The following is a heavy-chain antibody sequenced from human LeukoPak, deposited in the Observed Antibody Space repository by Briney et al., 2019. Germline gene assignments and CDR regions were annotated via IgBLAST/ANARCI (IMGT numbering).Heavy chain of an antibody. J-gene: IGHJ4*02. D-gene: IGHD1-26*01. V-gene: IGHV3-23*01. CDR2: ISGSGGST. CDR3: AKDETKVGATANFDY. CDR1: GFTFSSYA. Sequence: GGSLRLSCAASGFTFSSYAMSWVRQARGKGLEWVSAISGSGGSTYYADSVKGRFTISRDNSKNTLYLQMNSLRAEDTAVYYCAKDETKVGATANFDYWGQGTLVTVSS.